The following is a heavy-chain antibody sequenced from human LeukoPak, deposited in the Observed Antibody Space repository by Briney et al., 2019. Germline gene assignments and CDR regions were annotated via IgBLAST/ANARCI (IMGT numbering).Heavy chain of an antibody. V-gene: IGHV1-18*01. CDR1: GYTFTSYG. J-gene: IGHJ5*02. CDR3: AYDSSGYFWFDP. Sequence: ASVKVSCKASGYTFTSYGISWVRQAPGQGLEWMGWISAYNGNTNYAQKLQGRVTITADESTSTAYMELSSLRSEDTAVYYCAYDSSGYFWFDPWGQGTLVTVSS. D-gene: IGHD3-22*01. CDR2: ISAYNGNT.